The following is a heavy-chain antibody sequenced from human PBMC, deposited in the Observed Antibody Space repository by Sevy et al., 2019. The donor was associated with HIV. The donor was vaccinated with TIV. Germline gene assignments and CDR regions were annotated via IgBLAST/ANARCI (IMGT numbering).Heavy chain of an antibody. D-gene: IGHD6-13*01. J-gene: IGHJ4*02. Sequence: SETLSLTCTVSGGSVSSSSYYWGWIRQPPGKGLDWIGSIYYSGSTYYNPSLTSRVTISVDTSKNQFSLKVRSVTAADTAVYYCAREGPRIAQFDYWGQGALVTVSS. CDR3: AREGPRIAQFDY. CDR1: GGSVSSSSYY. V-gene: IGHV4-39*02. CDR2: IYYSGST.